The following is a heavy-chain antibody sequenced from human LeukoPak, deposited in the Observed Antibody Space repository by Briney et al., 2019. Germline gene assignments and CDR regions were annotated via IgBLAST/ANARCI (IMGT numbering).Heavy chain of an antibody. D-gene: IGHD5-18*01. CDR3: ASGGYSYGFDY. CDR2: IYHNGNT. CDR1: VGSTSSGRYS. Sequence: PSEILSLTCAVSVGSTSSGRYSWSWIRQPPGKGLEWIGYIYHNGNTYYSPSLKSRVTISVDRSKNQLSLKLSSVTAADTAMYYCASGGYSYGFDYWGQGTLVTVSS. J-gene: IGHJ4*02. V-gene: IGHV4-30-2*01.